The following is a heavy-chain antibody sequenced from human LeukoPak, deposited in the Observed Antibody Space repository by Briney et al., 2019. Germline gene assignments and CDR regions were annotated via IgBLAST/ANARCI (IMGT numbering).Heavy chain of an antibody. D-gene: IGHD5-12*01. CDR2: MNPNSGST. CDR1: GYTFTSYD. CDR3: ARGRSTGYPYYFEY. J-gene: IGHJ4*02. Sequence: AAVKVSCKASGYTFTSYDINWVRQATGQGLEWMGWMNPNSGSTGYAQKFQGRVTITRNTSISTAYMELSGLRSEDTAVYYCARGRSTGYPYYFEYWGQGTLVTVSS. V-gene: IGHV1-8*03.